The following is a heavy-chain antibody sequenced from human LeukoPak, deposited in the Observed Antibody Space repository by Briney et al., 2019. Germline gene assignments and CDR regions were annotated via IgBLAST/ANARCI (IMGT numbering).Heavy chain of an antibody. Sequence: PSETLSLTCAVYGGSFSGYYWSWIRQPPGKGLEWIGEINHSGSTNYNPSLKSRVTISVDTSKNQFSLKLSSVTAADTAVYYCARDVAYCGGDCYYNYYYYYYMDVWGKGTTVTISS. J-gene: IGHJ6*03. D-gene: IGHD2-21*02. CDR1: GGSFSGYY. CDR2: INHSGST. V-gene: IGHV4-34*01. CDR3: ARDVAYCGGDCYYNYYYYYYMDV.